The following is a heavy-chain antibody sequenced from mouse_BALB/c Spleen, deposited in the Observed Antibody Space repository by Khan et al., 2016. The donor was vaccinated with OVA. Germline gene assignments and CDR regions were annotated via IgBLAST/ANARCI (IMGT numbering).Heavy chain of an antibody. Sequence: QVQLKESGAELVNPGASVNLSCKASGYTFTSYWMHWVKQRPGQGLEWIGEINPSNGRTNYNEKFKSKATLTVDKSSSTAYMQLSSPTSEDSAVYYCARLLNNFDYWGQGTTLTVSS. CDR3: ARLLNNFDY. CDR1: GYTFTSYW. D-gene: IGHD1-3*01. V-gene: IGHV1S81*02. CDR2: INPSNGRT. J-gene: IGHJ2*01.